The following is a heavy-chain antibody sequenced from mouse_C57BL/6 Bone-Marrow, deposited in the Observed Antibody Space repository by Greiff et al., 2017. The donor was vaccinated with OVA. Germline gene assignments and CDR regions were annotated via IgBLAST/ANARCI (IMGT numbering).Heavy chain of an antibody. CDR3: AREDY. CDR1: GYTFTGYW. V-gene: IGHV1-9*01. CDR2: ILPGSGST. J-gene: IGHJ2*01. Sequence: QVQLKQSGAELLKPGASVKLSCKATGYTFTGYWIEWVKQRPGHGLEWIGEILPGSGSTNYNVKFKGKATFTADTSSNTAYMQLSSLTTEDSAIYYCAREDYWGQGTTLTVSS.